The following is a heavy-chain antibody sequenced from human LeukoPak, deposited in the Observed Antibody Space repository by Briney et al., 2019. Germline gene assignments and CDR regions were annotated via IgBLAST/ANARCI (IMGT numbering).Heavy chain of an antibody. D-gene: IGHD6-13*01. Sequence: GESLKISCKGSGYSFSTYWIGWVRQMPGKGLEWMGIIYPGDSDTRYSPSFQGQVTISADKSISTAYLQWSSLKASDAAMYYCARHGRPGYIRAWYDFWGQGTLVTASS. CDR1: GYSFSTYW. CDR2: IYPGDSDT. CDR3: ARHGRPGYIRAWYDF. J-gene: IGHJ5*01. V-gene: IGHV5-51*01.